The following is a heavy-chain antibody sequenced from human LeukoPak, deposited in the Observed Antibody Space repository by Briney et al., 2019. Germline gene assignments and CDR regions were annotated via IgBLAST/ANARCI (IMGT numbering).Heavy chain of an antibody. CDR3: ATYRQVLLPFES. J-gene: IGHJ4*02. Sequence: GGSLRLSCAASGFTFSSYGMHWVRQAPGKGLEWVAFIRYDGSNKYYADSVKGRFTISRDNSKNTLSLQMNSLRAEDTAIYYCATYRQVLLPFESWGQGTLVTVSS. CDR2: IRYDGSNK. D-gene: IGHD2-8*02. V-gene: IGHV3-30*02. CDR1: GFTFSSYG.